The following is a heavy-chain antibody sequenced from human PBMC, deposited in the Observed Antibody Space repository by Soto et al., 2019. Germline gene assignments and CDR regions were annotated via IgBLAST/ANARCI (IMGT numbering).Heavy chain of an antibody. D-gene: IGHD6-19*01. CDR3: ARDNGQWLVPD. Sequence: QVQLVQSGAEVKKPGASVKVSCKASGYIFTSHGISWVRQAPGQGLEWMGRISTYNGNTKYAQKLQGRVTMTTDTSASIAYMELRSLRSDDTAVNYCARDNGQWLVPDSGQGTLVTVSS. CDR2: ISTYNGNT. CDR1: GYIFTSHG. J-gene: IGHJ1*01. V-gene: IGHV1-18*01.